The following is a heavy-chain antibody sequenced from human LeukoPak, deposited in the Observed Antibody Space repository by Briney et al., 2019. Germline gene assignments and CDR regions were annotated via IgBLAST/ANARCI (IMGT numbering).Heavy chain of an antibody. CDR1: GFTFSSYG. J-gene: IGHJ4*02. D-gene: IGHD2-15*01. CDR2: IRYDGSNK. CDR3: AKDRGGYCSGGSCHALDY. V-gene: IGHV3-30*02. Sequence: PVGSLRLSRAASGFTFSSYGMHWVRQAPGKGLEWVAFIRYDGSNKYYADSVKGRFTISKDNSKNTLYLQMNSLRAEDTAVYYCAKDRGGYCSGGSCHALDYWGQGTLVTVSS.